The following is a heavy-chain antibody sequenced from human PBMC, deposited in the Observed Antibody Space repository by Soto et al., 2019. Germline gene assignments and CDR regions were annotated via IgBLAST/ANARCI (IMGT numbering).Heavy chain of an antibody. CDR2: ISSSSSYI. CDR1: GFTFSSYS. Sequence: GGSLRLSCAASGFTFSSYSMNWVRQAPGKGLEWVSSISSSSSYIYYADSVKGRFTISRDNAKNSLYLQMNSLRAEDTAVYYCARDRVVGAAAAFDIWGQGTMVTVSS. CDR3: ARDRVVGAAAAFDI. J-gene: IGHJ3*02. V-gene: IGHV3-21*01. D-gene: IGHD1-26*01.